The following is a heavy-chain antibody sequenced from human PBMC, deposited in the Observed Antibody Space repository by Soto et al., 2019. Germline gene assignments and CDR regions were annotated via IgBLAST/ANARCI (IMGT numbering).Heavy chain of an antibody. J-gene: IGHJ5*02. D-gene: IGHD3-9*01. Sequence: SETLSLTCTVSGGSISSGGYYWSWIRQHPGKGLEWIGYIYYSGSTYYNPSLKSRVTISVDTSKNQFSLKLSSVTAADTAVYYCARNYYDILTGYYNWFDPWGQGTLVTVSS. CDR3: ARNYYDILTGYYNWFDP. V-gene: IGHV4-31*03. CDR1: GGSISSGGYY. CDR2: IYYSGST.